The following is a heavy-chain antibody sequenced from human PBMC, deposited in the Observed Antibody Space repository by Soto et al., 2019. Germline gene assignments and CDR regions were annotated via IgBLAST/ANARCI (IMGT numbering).Heavy chain of an antibody. Sequence: GGSLRLSGTVSGVTFSNYAMNWGRQAPGKGLEWVSSLSGSGGTTYYADSVKGRFIISRDNSKNTLYLLMNSLRAEDTALYYCAKQRADYGSGADTFYFDSWGQGALVTVSS. CDR1: GVTFSNYA. D-gene: IGHD3-10*01. J-gene: IGHJ4*02. CDR3: AKQRADYGSGADTFYFDS. V-gene: IGHV3-23*01. CDR2: LSGSGGTT.